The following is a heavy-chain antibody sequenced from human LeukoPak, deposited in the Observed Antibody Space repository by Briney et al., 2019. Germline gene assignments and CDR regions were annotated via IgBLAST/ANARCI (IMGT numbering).Heavy chain of an antibody. CDR1: GGSISSYY. CDR3: AREHDFWSGYYLGDAFDI. V-gene: IGHV4-59*01. CDR2: IYYSGST. Sequence: SETLSLTCTVSGGSISSYYWSWIRQPPGKGLEWIGYIYYSGSTNYNPSLKNRVTISVDTSKNQFSLKLSSVTAADTAVYYCAREHDFWSGYYLGDAFDIWGQGTMVTVSS. D-gene: IGHD3-3*01. J-gene: IGHJ3*02.